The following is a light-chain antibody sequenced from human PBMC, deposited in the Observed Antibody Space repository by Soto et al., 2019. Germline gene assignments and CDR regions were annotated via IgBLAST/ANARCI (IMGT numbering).Light chain of an antibody. V-gene: IGKV3-15*01. CDR2: GAS. CDR3: QQYNAWPLS. Sequence: EIVMTQSPATLSVSPGERATLSCRASQSVSSNLAWYQQKPGQAPRLLIYGASTRATGLPARISGSGSGTEFTLTISSLQSEDSAVYYCQQYNAWPLSFGGGTKVEIK. CDR1: QSVSSN. J-gene: IGKJ4*01.